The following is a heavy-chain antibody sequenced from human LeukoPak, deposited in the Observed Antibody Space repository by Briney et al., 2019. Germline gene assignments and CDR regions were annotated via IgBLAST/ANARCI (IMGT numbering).Heavy chain of an antibody. D-gene: IGHD4-17*01. J-gene: IGHJ4*02. CDR2: ISSSSSTI. Sequence: GGSLRLSCAASGFTFSSYSMNWVRQAPGKGLEWVSYISSSSSTIYYADSVKGRFTISRDNAKNSLYLQMNRLRAEDTAVYYCARVYSTIYGDYGDYWGQGTLVTVSS. CDR1: GFTFSSYS. CDR3: ARVYSTIYGDYGDY. V-gene: IGHV3-48*01.